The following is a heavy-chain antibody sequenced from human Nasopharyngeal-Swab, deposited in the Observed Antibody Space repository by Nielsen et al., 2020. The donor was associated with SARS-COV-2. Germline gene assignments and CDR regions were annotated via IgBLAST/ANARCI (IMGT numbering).Heavy chain of an antibody. CDR2: IDPSDSYT. Sequence: GGSLRLSCKGSGYSFTSYWISWVRQMPGKGLEWMGRIDPSDSYTNYSPYFQGHVTISADKSISTAYLQWSSLKASDTAMYYCARDGLWELRRWYFDLWGRGTLVTVSS. V-gene: IGHV5-10-1*01. J-gene: IGHJ2*01. CDR3: ARDGLWELRRWYFDL. D-gene: IGHD1-26*01. CDR1: GYSFTSYW.